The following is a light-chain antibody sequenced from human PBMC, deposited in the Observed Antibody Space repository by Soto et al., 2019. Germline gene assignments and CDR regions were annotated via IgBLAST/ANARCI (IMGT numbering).Light chain of an antibody. J-gene: IGKJ5*01. Sequence: EIVLTQSPATLSLSPGERATLSCRASQSVNSYLAWYQQKPGQAPRLLIFDASDMATGIPARFSGSGSGTDFSLTNSSLEPEDFAVYYCQQRSSWPITFGQGTRLEIK. CDR1: QSVNSY. CDR3: QQRSSWPIT. CDR2: DAS. V-gene: IGKV3-11*01.